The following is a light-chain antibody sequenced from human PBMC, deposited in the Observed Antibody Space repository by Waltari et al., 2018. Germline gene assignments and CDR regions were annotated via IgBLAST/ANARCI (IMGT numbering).Light chain of an antibody. V-gene: IGLV3-21*04. CDR3: QVWDSSSGHWV. J-gene: IGLJ3*02. Sequence: SYLLTQPPSVSVAPGKTARTTGGGNNIGRKNVHWSKQKAGQAPVLVLYYANDRPSGVPERFSGSNSGNTATLTISRVEAGDEADYYCQVWDSSSGHWVFGGGTKLTVL. CDR1: NIGRKN. CDR2: YAN.